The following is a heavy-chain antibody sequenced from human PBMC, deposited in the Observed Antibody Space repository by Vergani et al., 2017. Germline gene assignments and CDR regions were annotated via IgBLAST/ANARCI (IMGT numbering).Heavy chain of an antibody. D-gene: IGHD3-10*01. CDR3: TRGVIIASYYMDV. V-gene: IGHV1-3*01. Sequence: QVQLVQSGAEVKQPGASVKVSCKASGYPFISFAIHWVRQAPGQRLEWMGWINAGNGDTKYSQKFQGRVTITRDTSASTAYMELSSLRFEDTALYYCTRGVIIASYYMDVWGKGTTVTVSS. J-gene: IGHJ6*03. CDR1: GYPFISFA. CDR2: INAGNGDT.